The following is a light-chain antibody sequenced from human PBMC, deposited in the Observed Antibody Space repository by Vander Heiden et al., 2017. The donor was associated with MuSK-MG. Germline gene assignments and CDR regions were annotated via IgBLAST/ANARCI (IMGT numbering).Light chain of an antibody. CDR2: DAS. Sequence: DIQMTQSPSTLSASVGDSVTITCRPSQSISSWLAWYQQKPGKAPKLLIYDASSLESGVPSRFSGSGSGTEFTLTISSRQPDDFATYYCQHDNSSSYTFGQGTKLEIK. J-gene: IGKJ2*01. V-gene: IGKV1-5*01. CDR1: QSISSW. CDR3: QHDNSSSYT.